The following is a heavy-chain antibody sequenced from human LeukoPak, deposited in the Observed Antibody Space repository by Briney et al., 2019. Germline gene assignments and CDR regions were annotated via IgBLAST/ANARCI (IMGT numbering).Heavy chain of an antibody. CDR2: INSDGSST. CDR1: GFTFSSYW. D-gene: IGHD5-18*01. V-gene: IGHV3-74*01. Sequence: PGGSLRLSCAASGFTFSSYWMHWVRQAPGKGLVWVSRINSDGSSTSYADSVKGRFTISRDNSENTVSLQLNSLRAGDTAVYYCGKGLAYTYPYSGNMDVWGKGTTVTISS. J-gene: IGHJ6*03. CDR3: GKGLAYTYPYSGNMDV.